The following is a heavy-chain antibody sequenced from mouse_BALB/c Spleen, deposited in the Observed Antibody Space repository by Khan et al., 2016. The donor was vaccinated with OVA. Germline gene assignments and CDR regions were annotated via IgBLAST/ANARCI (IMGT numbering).Heavy chain of an antibody. CDR1: GYTFTNYG. CDR2: INTYTGEP. Sequence: QIQLVQSGPELKKPGEAVKISCKASGYTFTNYGMNWVKQAPGKGLQWMGWINTYTGEPTSADDFKGRFAFSLETSASTAYLQINNLKNEDTATYFCARSNGNYWFAYWGQGTLVTVSA. CDR3: ARSNGNYWFAY. D-gene: IGHD2-1*01. J-gene: IGHJ3*01. V-gene: IGHV9-3-1*01.